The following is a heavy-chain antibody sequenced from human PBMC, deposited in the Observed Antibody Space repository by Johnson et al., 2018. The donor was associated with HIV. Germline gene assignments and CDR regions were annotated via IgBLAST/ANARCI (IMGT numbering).Heavy chain of an antibody. Sequence: QVQLVESGGGVVQPGRSLRLSCAASGFTFSSYAMHWVRQAPGKGLEWVAVISYDGSNKYYADSVKGRFTISRDNSKHTLYLQMNSLRAEDTAVYYCERDRWRVDDAFDIWGQGTMVTVSS. CDR3: ERDRWRVDDAFDI. V-gene: IGHV3-30*04. D-gene: IGHD4-23*01. CDR2: ISYDGSNK. CDR1: GFTFSSYA. J-gene: IGHJ3*02.